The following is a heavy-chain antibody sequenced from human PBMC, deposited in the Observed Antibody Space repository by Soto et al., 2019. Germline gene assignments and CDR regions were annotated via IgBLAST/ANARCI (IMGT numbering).Heavy chain of an antibody. Sequence: KPGGSLRLSCLASGFSFNSFNMNWIRRAPGRGLEWVASISVSGDNIYYGDSMQGRFTISRDNSKRSVFLDLNSLRVEDTAVYYCARDLGLLKSMFDYWGQGTLVTVSS. CDR3: ARDLGLLKSMFDY. D-gene: IGHD2-8*01. CDR2: ISVSGDNI. CDR1: GFSFNSFN. J-gene: IGHJ4*02. V-gene: IGHV3-21*01.